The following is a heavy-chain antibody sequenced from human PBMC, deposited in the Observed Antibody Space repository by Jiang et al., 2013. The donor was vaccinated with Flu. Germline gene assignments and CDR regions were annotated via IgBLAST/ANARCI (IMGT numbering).Heavy chain of an antibody. CDR3: ARDSSGRWLPNYYFDY. J-gene: IGHJ4*02. Sequence: VQPGRSLRLSCAASGFTFSSYGMHWVRQAPGKGLEWVAVIWYDGSNKYYADSVKGRFTISRDNSKNTLYLQMNSLRAEDTAVYYCARDSSGRWLPNYYFDYWGQGTLVTVSS. V-gene: IGHV3-33*01. CDR2: IWYDGSNK. D-gene: IGHD5-24*01. CDR1: GFTFSSYG.